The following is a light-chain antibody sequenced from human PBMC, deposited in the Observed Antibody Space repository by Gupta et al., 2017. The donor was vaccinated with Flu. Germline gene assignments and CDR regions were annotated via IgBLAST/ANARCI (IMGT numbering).Light chain of an antibody. Sequence: GDRVTITCRASQSVSIWLAWFQKKPGKAPKPLIYKASSLESGVPSRFSGSGSGTEFSLTISSLQPDDFATYYCQHYSTDPWTFGQGTKVEIK. J-gene: IGKJ1*01. CDR2: KAS. CDR1: QSVSIW. CDR3: QHYSTDPWT. V-gene: IGKV1-5*03.